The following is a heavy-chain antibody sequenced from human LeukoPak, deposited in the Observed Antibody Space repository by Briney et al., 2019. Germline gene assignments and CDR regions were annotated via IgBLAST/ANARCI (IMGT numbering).Heavy chain of an antibody. CDR2: IYSSGST. J-gene: IGHJ4*02. CDR1: GDSISNYY. D-gene: IGHD1-26*01. Sequence: PSETLSLTCTVSGDSISNYYWSWIRQPPGKGLEWIGYIYSSGSTNYNPSLKSRVTISIDTSKNQFSLRLSSVTAADTAVYYCARDILDVGATHYFDYWGQGSLLTVSS. CDR3: ARDILDVGATHYFDY. V-gene: IGHV4-59*01.